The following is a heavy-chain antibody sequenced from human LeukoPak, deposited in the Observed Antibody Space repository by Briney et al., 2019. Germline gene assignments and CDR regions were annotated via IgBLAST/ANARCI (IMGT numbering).Heavy chain of an antibody. J-gene: IGHJ4*02. CDR1: GGSFSGYY. Sequence: SETLSLTCAVYGGSFSGYYWSWIRQPPGKGLEWIGEINHSGSTNYNPSLKSRVTISVDTSKNQFSLKLSSVTAADTAMYFCARGWNYYDSSGYYHHLFDYWGQGTLVTVSS. V-gene: IGHV4-34*01. D-gene: IGHD3-22*01. CDR3: ARGWNYYDSSGYYHHLFDY. CDR2: INHSGST.